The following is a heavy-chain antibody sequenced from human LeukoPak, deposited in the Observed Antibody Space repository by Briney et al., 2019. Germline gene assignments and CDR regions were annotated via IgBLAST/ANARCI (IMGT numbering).Heavy chain of an antibody. V-gene: IGHV3-21*01. Sequence: GGTLRLSCAASGFTFSSYSMNCVRQAPGKGLEWVSSISSSRSYIYYADSVKGRFTISRDISKNTFYLQMSSLTAEDAALYYCAKDQQGGAGSGRFDYWGQGTLVPVSS. CDR3: AKDQQGGAGSGRFDY. D-gene: IGHD3-10*01. J-gene: IGHJ4*02. CDR1: GFTFSSYS. CDR2: ISSSRSYI.